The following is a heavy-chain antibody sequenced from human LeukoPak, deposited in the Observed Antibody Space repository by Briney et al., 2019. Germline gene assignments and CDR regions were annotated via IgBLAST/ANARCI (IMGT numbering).Heavy chain of an antibody. CDR2: IYYSGST. J-gene: IGHJ4*02. CDR3: AREDLSYDFWSGYSGKYFDY. Sequence: SETLSLTCTVSGGSISSSSYYWGWIRQPPGKGLEWIGSIYYSGSTYYNPSLKSRVTISVDTSKNQFSLKLSSVTAADTAVYYCAREDLSYDFWSGYSGKYFDYWGQGTLVTVSS. CDR1: GGSISSSSYY. D-gene: IGHD3-3*01. V-gene: IGHV4-39*07.